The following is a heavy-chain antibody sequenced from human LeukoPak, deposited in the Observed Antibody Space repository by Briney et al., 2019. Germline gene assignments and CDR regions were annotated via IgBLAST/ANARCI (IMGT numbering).Heavy chain of an antibody. CDR2: ISYDGSNK. D-gene: IGHD6-6*01. CDR1: RFYFSTYD. V-gene: IGHV3-30-3*01. CDR3: ARDMDSSSIFDY. J-gene: IGHJ4*02. Sequence: PGGSLRLSCTASRFYFSTYDMNWVRQAPGKGLEWVAVISYDGSNKYYADSVKGRFTISRDNSKNTLYLQMNSLRAEDTAVYYCARDMDSSSIFDYWGQGTLVTVSS.